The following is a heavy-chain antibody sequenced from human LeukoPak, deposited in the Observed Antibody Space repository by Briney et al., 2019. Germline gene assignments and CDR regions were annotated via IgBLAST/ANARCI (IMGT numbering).Heavy chain of an antibody. Sequence: SETLSLTCTVSGGSIRSYYWSWIRQPPGKGLEWIGYIYTSGSTNYNPSLKSRVTISVDTSKNQFSLKLSSVTAADTAAYYCARRSHRANWFDPWGQGTLATVSS. CDR2: IYTSGST. D-gene: IGHD1-14*01. CDR3: ARRSHRANWFDP. CDR1: GGSIRSYY. J-gene: IGHJ5*02. V-gene: IGHV4-4*09.